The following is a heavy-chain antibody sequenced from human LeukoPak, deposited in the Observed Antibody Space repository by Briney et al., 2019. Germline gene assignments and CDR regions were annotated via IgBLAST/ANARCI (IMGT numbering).Heavy chain of an antibody. J-gene: IGHJ4*02. CDR2: INHSGST. V-gene: IGHV4-34*01. CDR3: ARSGVVRGVITHKTIDY. Sequence: SETLSLTCAVYGGSFSGYYWSWIRQPPGKGMEWIGEINHSGSTNYNPSLKSRVTISVDTSKNQFSLKLSSVTAADTAVYYCARSGVVRGVITHKTIDYWGQGTLVTVSS. D-gene: IGHD3-10*01. CDR1: GGSFSGYY.